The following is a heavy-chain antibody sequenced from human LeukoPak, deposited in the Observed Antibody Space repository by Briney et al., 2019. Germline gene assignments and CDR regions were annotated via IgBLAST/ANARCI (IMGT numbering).Heavy chain of an antibody. V-gene: IGHV4-34*01. CDR2: INHSGST. Sequence: PSETLSLTCAVYGGSFSGYYWSWIRQSPGKGLEWIGEINHSGSTNYNPSLKSRVTISVDTSKNQFSLKLNSVTAADTAVYFCARCANTAWYSFDYWGQGSLVTVSS. D-gene: IGHD2-21*02. CDR3: ARCANTAWYSFDY. J-gene: IGHJ4*02. CDR1: GGSFSGYY.